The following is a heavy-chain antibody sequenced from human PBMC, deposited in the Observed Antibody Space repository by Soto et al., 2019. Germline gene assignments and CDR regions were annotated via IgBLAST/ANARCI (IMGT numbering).Heavy chain of an antibody. D-gene: IGHD5-12*01. CDR2: INPNGAVT. CDR3: ARESGGATATLDYYYFYMDV. CDR1: GGSFNDYY. J-gene: IGHJ6*03. V-gene: IGHV1-2*04. Sequence: QVQLVQSGAEVRKPGASVTVSCRSSGGSFNDYYIHWVRQAPGQGFEWMGWINPNGAVTKYAQKFQGWVSMTRDTSIRTVYMQLSRLRSDDTAVYYLARESGGATATLDYYYFYMDVWGTGTTVTVSS.